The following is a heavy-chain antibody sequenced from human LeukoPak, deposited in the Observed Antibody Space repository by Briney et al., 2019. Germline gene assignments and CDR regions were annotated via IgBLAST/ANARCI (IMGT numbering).Heavy chain of an antibody. CDR2: IWYDGSNK. CDR3: ARVDSHDYDSSGYYYRAFDI. J-gene: IGHJ3*02. Sequence: GGSLRLSCAASGFTFSSYGMHWVRQAPGKGLEWVAVIWYDGSNKYYADSVKGRFTISRDNSKNTLYLQMNSLRAEDTAVYYCARVDSHDYDSSGYYYRAFDIWGQGTMVTVSS. V-gene: IGHV3-33*01. D-gene: IGHD3-22*01. CDR1: GFTFSSYG.